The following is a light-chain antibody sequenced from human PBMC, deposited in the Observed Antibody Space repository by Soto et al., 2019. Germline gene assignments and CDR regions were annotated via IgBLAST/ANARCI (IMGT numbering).Light chain of an antibody. J-gene: IGLJ3*02. V-gene: IGLV2-23*02. Sequence: QSVLTQPASVSGSPGQSITISCTGTSSDVGSYNLVSWYQQHPGKAPKLMIYEVSKRPSGVSNRFSGSKSGNTASLTISGLQAEDEADYYGCSDAGRAWVFGGGTKVTVL. CDR2: EVS. CDR1: SSDVGSYNL. CDR3: CSDAGRAWV.